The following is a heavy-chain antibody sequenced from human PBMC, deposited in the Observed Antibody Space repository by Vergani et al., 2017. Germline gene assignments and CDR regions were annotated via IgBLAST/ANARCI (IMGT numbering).Heavy chain of an antibody. Sequence: QVQLQQSGPGLVKTSQTLSLTCAISGDSVSRNSAAWNWIRQSPSRGLEWLGRTYYRSKWYNDYAVSVKSRITINPDTSKNQFSLQLNSVPPEDTAVYYCARVVSHGYYDSSGYYDYWGQGTLVTVSS. CDR1: GDSVSRNSAA. D-gene: IGHD3-22*01. CDR3: ARVVSHGYYDSSGYYDY. CDR2: TYYRSKWYN. J-gene: IGHJ4*02. V-gene: IGHV6-1*01.